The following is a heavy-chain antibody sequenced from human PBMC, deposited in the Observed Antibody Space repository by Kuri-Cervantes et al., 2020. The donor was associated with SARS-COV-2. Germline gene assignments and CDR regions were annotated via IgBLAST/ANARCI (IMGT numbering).Heavy chain of an antibody. J-gene: IGHJ6*02. CDR1: GFTFSSYG. D-gene: IGHD6-19*01. V-gene: IGHV3-30*18. Sequence: GESLKISCAASGFTFSSYGMHWVRQAPGKGLEWVAVISYDGSNKYYADSVKGRFTISRDNSKNTLYLQMNSLRAEDTAVYYCAKCLAGQWLVPGYYYGMDVWGQGTTVTVFS. CDR3: AKCLAGQWLVPGYYYGMDV. CDR2: ISYDGSNK.